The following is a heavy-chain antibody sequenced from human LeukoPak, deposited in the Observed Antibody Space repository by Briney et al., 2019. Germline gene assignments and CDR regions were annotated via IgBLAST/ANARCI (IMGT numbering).Heavy chain of an antibody. J-gene: IGHJ6*02. CDR1: GFTFSNYD. D-gene: IGHD1-26*01. CDR3: ARDGELRYYGMDV. Sequence: KSGGSLRLSCAASGFTFSNYDMHWVRQPTGKDLEWVSTIGTAGDTYYAGSVKGRFTISRESAKNYLYLQMNILRAGDTAVYYCARDGELRYYGMDVWGQGTTVTVSS. CDR2: IGTAGDT. V-gene: IGHV3-13*04.